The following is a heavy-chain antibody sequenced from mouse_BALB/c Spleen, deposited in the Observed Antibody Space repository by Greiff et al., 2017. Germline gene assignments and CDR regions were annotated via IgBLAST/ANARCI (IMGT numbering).Heavy chain of an antibody. CDR3: ARGPYDGPFAY. CDR2: INPNNGAT. V-gene: IGHV1-18*01. D-gene: IGHD2-3*01. CDR1: GYTFTEYT. Sequence: VQLQQSGPELVKPGASVKISCKTSGYTFTEYTMHWVKQSHGKSLEWIGGINPNNGATSYNQKFKGKATFTVDTSSSTAYMQFNSLTSEDSAVYYCARGPYDGPFAYWGQGTLVTVSA. J-gene: IGHJ3*01.